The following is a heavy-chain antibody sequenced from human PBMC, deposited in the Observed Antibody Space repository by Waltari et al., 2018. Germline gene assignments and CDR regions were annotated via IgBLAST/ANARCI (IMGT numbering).Heavy chain of an antibody. D-gene: IGHD3-10*01. CDR3: ARERGRSEWYGVDY. CDR2: TNPNTGDT. CDR1: GYTLPGNY. V-gene: IGHV1-2*02. J-gene: IGHJ4*02. Sequence: QVQVVQSGAEVKKPGASVRVSCQASGYTLPGNYMHWVRQVPGQGLERMGWTNPNTGDTNYAQKLQDRVTMTSDTSIDTAYMELRRLRSDDTAVDYCARERGRSEWYGVDYWGQGTLVTVSS.